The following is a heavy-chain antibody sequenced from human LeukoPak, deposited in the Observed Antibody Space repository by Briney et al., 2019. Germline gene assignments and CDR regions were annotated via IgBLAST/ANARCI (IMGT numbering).Heavy chain of an antibody. J-gene: IGHJ4*02. V-gene: IGHV1-69*02. CDR2: IIPILGIA. CDR3: ARGDDSSGHYHFDY. Sequence: SVKVSCKASGGTFSSYTISWVRQAPGQGLEWMGRIIPILGIANYAQKFQGRVTITADKSTSTAYMELSSLRSEDTAVYYCARGDDSSGHYHFDYWGQGTLDTVSS. D-gene: IGHD3-22*01. CDR1: GGTFSSYT.